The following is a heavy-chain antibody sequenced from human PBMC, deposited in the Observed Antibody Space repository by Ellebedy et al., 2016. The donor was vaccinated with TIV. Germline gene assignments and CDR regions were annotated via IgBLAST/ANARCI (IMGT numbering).Heavy chain of an antibody. CDR1: GYTFTNYD. Sequence: ASVKVSXXASGYTFTNYDINWVRQATGQGLEWMGWMNPNSGNTAYSQKFQGRVTMTRNTSISTAYMELSSLRSEDTAVYYCARLNYYFDSSGYYRLYYFDHWGQGVLVTVSS. CDR3: ARLNYYFDSSGYYRLYYFDH. J-gene: IGHJ4*02. V-gene: IGHV1-8*01. CDR2: MNPNSGNT. D-gene: IGHD3-22*01.